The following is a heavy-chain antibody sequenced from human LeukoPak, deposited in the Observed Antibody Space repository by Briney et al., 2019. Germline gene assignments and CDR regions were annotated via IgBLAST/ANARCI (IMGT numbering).Heavy chain of an antibody. J-gene: IGHJ4*02. CDR2: MNPNSGNT. V-gene: IGHV1-8*01. CDR1: GYTFTSYD. D-gene: IGHD3-10*01. Sequence: ASVKVSCKASGYTFTSYDINWVRQATGQGLEWMGWMNPNSGNTGYAQKFQGRVTMTKNTSISTAYMELSSLRSEDTAVYYYARVTYYFGSGTFDYWGQGTLVSVSS. CDR3: ARVTYYFGSGTFDY.